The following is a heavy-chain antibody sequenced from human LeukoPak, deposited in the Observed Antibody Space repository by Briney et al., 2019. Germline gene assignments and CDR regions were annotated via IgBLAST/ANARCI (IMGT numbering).Heavy chain of an antibody. V-gene: IGHV3-48*03. CDR3: ARGWTGCCCGDS. D-gene: IGHD3/OR15-3a*01. J-gene: IGHJ4*02. Sequence: PGGSLRLSCAASGFTFSSYEVNWVRQAPGKGLEWVSYISSSGSTIYYADSVKGRFTISRDNAKNSLYLQMNSLRAEDTAVYYCARGWTGCCCGDSWGPGTLVTVSS. CDR1: GFTFSSYE. CDR2: ISSSGSTI.